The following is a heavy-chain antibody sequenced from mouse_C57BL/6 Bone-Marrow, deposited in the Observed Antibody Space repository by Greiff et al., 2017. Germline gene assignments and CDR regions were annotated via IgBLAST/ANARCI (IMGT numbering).Heavy chain of an antibody. V-gene: IGHV3-6*01. Sequence: EVKLLESGPGLVKPSQSLSLTCSVTGYSITSGYYWNWIRQFPGNKLEWMGYISYDGSNNYNPSLKNRISITRDTSKNQFFLKLNSVTTEDTATYYCARATVVAHYFAIGYWGQGTSVTVSS. CDR3: ARATVVAHYFAIGY. CDR1: GYSITSGYY. CDR2: ISYDGSN. J-gene: IGHJ4*01. D-gene: IGHD1-1*01.